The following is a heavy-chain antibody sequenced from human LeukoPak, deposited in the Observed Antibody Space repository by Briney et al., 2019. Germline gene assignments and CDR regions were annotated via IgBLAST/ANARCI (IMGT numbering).Heavy chain of an antibody. CDR3: AREGIVATWTPPYGMDV. Sequence: PGGSLRLSCAASGFTFSSYTMNWVRQAPGKGLEWVSSISGSGSYMYYADSVKGRFTISRDNAKNSLYLQMNSLRAEDTAVYYCAREGIVATWTPPYGMDVWGQGTTVTVSS. J-gene: IGHJ6*02. V-gene: IGHV3-21*01. CDR2: ISGSGSYM. CDR1: GFTFSSYT. D-gene: IGHD5-12*01.